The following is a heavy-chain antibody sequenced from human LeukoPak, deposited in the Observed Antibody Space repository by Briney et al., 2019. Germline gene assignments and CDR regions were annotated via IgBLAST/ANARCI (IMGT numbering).Heavy chain of an antibody. CDR1: GFNFRSYG. J-gene: IGHJ3*02. V-gene: IGHV3-30*18. CDR2: VSYDGSNK. Sequence: GGSLRLSCAASGFNFRSYGMHWVRQAPGKGLEWVAVVSYDGSNKHYADSVKGRFTISRDNSKNTLNLQMNSLRAEDTAVYYCAKGAVAFDIWGQGTMVTVSS. CDR3: AKGAVAFDI.